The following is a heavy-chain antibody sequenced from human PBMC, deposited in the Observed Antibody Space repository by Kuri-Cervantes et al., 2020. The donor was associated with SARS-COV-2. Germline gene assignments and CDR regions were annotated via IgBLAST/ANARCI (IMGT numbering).Heavy chain of an antibody. V-gene: IGHV1-69*06. CDR1: GGNFSTYG. CDR2: IIPFFGTP. Sequence: SVKVSCKASGGNFSTYGITWVRQAPGQGLEWMGSIIPFFGTPTYAQRFQGRVTISADKSTRTAYLELSSLRSEDTAVYYCARGYDSSGYVFDYWGQGTLVTVSS. CDR3: ARGYDSSGYVFDY. D-gene: IGHD3-22*01. J-gene: IGHJ4*02.